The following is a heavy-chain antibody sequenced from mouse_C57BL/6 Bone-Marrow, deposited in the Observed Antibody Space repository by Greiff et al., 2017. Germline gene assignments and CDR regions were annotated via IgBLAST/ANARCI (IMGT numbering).Heavy chain of an antibody. Sequence: QVQLQQPGAELVRPGSSVKLSCKASGYTFTSYWMHWVKQRPIQGLEWIGNIDPCDSETHYNQKFKDKATLTVDKSSSTAYMQLSSLTSADSAVYYCARDTTVVAHWYFDVWGTGTTVTVSS. D-gene: IGHD1-1*01. CDR1: GYTFTSYW. CDR2: IDPCDSET. J-gene: IGHJ1*03. CDR3: ARDTTVVAHWYFDV. V-gene: IGHV1-52*01.